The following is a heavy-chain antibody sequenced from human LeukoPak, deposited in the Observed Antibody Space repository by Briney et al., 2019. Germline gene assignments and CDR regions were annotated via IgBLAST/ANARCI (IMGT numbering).Heavy chain of an antibody. J-gene: IGHJ4*02. CDR3: AGLVGRYSSGLFYYYFDY. Sequence: PSGTLSLTCTVSGDSINSLDLWSWVRQPPGKGLEWIGEMYLSGTTHSNPSVKSRVTISIDKSKNQFFLNLSSVTAADTAVYYCAGLVGRYSSGLFYYYFDYWGQGTLVTVSS. CDR1: GDSINSLDL. CDR2: MYLSGTT. D-gene: IGHD3-22*01. V-gene: IGHV4-4*02.